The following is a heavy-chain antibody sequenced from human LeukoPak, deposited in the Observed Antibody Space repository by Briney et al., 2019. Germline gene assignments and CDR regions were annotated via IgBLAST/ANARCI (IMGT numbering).Heavy chain of an antibody. CDR2: IIPIFGTA. D-gene: IGHD6-13*01. V-gene: IGHV1-69*01. CDR1: GGTFSSYA. CDR3: ARGDSSSWYPYYFDY. Sequence: SVKVSCKASGGTFSSYAISWVREAPGQGLEWMGGIIPIFGTANYAQKFQGRVTITADESTSTAYMELSSLRSEDTAVYYCARGDSSSWYPYYFDYWGQGTLVTVSS. J-gene: IGHJ4*02.